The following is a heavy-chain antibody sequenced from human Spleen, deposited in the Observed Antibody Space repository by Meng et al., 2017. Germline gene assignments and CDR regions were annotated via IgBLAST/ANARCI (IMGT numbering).Heavy chain of an antibody. V-gene: IGHV3-53*01. CDR3: ARYDSEEDAYDI. J-gene: IGHJ3*02. D-gene: IGHD3-22*01. Sequence: GESLKISCAASGFTVSSNYMSWVRQAPGKGLEWVSVIYSCGSTYYADSVKGRFTISRDNSKNTLYLQMNSLRAEDRAVYYCARYDSEEDAYDIWGQGTMVTVSS. CDR1: GFTVSSNY. CDR2: IYSCGST.